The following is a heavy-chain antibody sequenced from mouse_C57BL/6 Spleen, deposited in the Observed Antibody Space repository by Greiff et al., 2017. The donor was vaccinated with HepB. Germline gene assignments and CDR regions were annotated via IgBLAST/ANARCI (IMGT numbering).Heavy chain of an antibody. V-gene: IGHV3-6*01. CDR3: ARILLRSSFYAMDY. CDR2: ISYDGSN. CDR1: GYSITSGYY. D-gene: IGHD1-1*01. J-gene: IGHJ4*01. Sequence: VQVVESGPGLVKPSQSLSLTCSVTGYSITSGYYWNWIRQFPGNKLEWMGYISYDGSNNYNPSLKNRISITRDTSKNQFFLKLNSVTTEDTATYYCARILLRSSFYAMDYWGQGTSVTVSS.